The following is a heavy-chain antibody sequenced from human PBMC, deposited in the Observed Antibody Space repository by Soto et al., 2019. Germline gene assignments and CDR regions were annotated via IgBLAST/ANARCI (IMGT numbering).Heavy chain of an antibody. Sequence: QVQLVQSGAEVKKPGASVKVSCKASGYTFTSYAMHWVRQAPGQRLEWMGWINAGNGNTKYSQKFQGRVTITRDTSASTAYMELSSLISEDTAVYYCARVYSSGYYTGDQYFQHWGQGTLVTVSS. CDR2: INAGNGNT. J-gene: IGHJ1*01. D-gene: IGHD3-22*01. CDR1: GYTFTSYA. CDR3: ARVYSSGYYTGDQYFQH. V-gene: IGHV1-3*01.